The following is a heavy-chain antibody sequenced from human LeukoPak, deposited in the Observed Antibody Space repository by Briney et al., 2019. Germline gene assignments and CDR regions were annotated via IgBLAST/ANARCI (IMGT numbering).Heavy chain of an antibody. V-gene: IGHV4-39*07. CDR1: GGSISSSSYY. J-gene: IGHJ3*02. CDR2: IYYSGST. Sequence: RSSETLSLTCTVSGGSISSSSYYWGWIRQPPGKGLEWIGSIYYSGSTYYNPSLKSRVTISVDTSKNQFSLKLSSVTAADTAVYYCARAPRTILYSRLGSLAGAFDIWGQGTMVTVSS. CDR3: ARAPRTILYSRLGSLAGAFDI. D-gene: IGHD2-8*01.